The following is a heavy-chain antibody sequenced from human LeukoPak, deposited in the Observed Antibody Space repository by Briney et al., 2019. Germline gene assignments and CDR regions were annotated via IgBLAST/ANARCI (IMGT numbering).Heavy chain of an antibody. D-gene: IGHD5-24*01. CDR1: GGSISSYY. J-gene: IGHJ4*02. Sequence: PSETLSLTCTVSGGSISSYYWSWIRQPPGEGLGWSGYIYYSGSTNYNPSLMSRVTISVDTSKNQFSLKLSSVTAADTAVYYCARVMATAERFFDYWGQGTLVTVSS. CDR3: ARVMATAERFFDY. V-gene: IGHV4-59*08. CDR2: IYYSGST.